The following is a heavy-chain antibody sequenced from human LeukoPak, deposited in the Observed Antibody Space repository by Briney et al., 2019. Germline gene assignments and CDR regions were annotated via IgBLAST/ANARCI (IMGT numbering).Heavy chain of an antibody. J-gene: IGHJ4*02. Sequence: PGGSLRLSYAASGFTFNKYAMNWVRQAPGKGLEWVSSISGGGETTYYADSAKGRFTISRDNSQNTWYLQMNSLRAEDTAVYYCARDYADYVGYFFFDYWGQGTLVTVSS. CDR1: GFTFNKYA. V-gene: IGHV3-23*01. CDR2: ISGGGETT. CDR3: ARDYADYVGYFFFDY. D-gene: IGHD4-17*01.